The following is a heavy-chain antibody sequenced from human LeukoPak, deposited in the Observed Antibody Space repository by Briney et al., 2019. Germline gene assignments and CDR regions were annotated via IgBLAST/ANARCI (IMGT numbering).Heavy chain of an antibody. V-gene: IGHV3-48*03. Sequence: RGSLRLSCAASGFTFSSYEMNWVRQAPGKGLEWVSYISSSGSTIYYADSVKGRFTISRDNAKNSLYLQMNSLRAEDTAVYYCARRGRGYSGYAMGYWGQGTLVTVSS. J-gene: IGHJ4*02. D-gene: IGHD5-12*01. CDR2: ISSSGSTI. CDR1: GFTFSSYE. CDR3: ARRGRGYSGYAMGY.